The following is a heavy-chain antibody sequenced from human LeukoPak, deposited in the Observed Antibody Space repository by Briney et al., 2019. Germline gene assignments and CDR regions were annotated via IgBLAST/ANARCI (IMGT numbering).Heavy chain of an antibody. V-gene: IGHV3-7*01. CDR3: ARRKEVQTTFDY. CDR2: IKEDGGET. CDR1: GFVFSNYW. Sequence: GGSLRLCCVASGFVFSNYWMGWVRQAPGKGLEWVANIKEDGGETYYVDSVKGRLTISRDNAKNSLDLQMNSLRDEDTAVYYCARRKEVQTTFDYWGQGTLVTVSS. D-gene: IGHD4/OR15-4a*01. J-gene: IGHJ4*02.